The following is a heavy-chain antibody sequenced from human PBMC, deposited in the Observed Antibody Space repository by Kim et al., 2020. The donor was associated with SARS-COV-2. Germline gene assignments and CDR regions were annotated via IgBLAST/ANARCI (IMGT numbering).Heavy chain of an antibody. J-gene: IGHJ4*02. D-gene: IGHD3-22*01. V-gene: IGHV3-30*18. CDR2: ISYAGSNI. Sequence: GGSLRLSCAASGFTFSNYGMHWVRQAPGKGLEWVSVISYAGSNIYYADSVQGRFTISRDNSKNTLYLQMNSLRAEDTAVYYCAKGYYSDSSGYYYFHPVDCWRRGTLVTVSS. CDR1: GFTFSNYG. CDR3: AKGYYSDSSGYYYFHPVDC.